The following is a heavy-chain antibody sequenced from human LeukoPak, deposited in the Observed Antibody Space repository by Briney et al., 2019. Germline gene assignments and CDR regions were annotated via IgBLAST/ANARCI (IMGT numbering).Heavy chain of an antibody. J-gene: IGHJ5*02. CDR1: DGSISSYF. CDR3: ARDAGSRGATVTGLTRYNWFDP. V-gene: IGHV4-4*07. CDR2: IYTSGST. Sequence: SETLSLTCTVSDGSISSYFWSWIRQPAGKGLEWIGRIYTSGSTNYNPSLKSRVTISVDKSKNQFSLKLSSVTAADTAVYYCARDAGSRGATVTGLTRYNWFDPWGQGTLVTVSS. D-gene: IGHD4-17*01.